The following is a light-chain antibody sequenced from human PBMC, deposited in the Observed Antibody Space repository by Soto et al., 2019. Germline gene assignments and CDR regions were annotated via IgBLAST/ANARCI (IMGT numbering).Light chain of an antibody. J-gene: IGLJ3*02. V-gene: IGLV1-40*01. Sequence: QSVLTLPPSVSGAPGQRVTISCTGSSSNIGAGYDVHWYQQLPGTAPKLLIYGNSNRPSGVPDRFSGSKSGTSASLAITGLQAEDEADYYCQSYDSTLSGSGFGAGTTLTVL. CDR3: QSYDSTLSGSG. CDR1: SSNIGAGYD. CDR2: GNS.